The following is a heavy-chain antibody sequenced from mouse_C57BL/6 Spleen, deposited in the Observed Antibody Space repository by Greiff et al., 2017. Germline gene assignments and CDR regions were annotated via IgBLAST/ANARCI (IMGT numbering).Heavy chain of an antibody. Sequence: QVQLKESGPGLVQPSQSLSITCTASGFSLTSYGVHWVRQSPGKGLEWLGVIWSGGSTDYNAAFISSLSISKDNSTSQVFFKMNSMRADDTDIDYCARKILCYFYYAMDYWGQGTSVTVSS. CDR3: ARKILCYFYYAMDY. J-gene: IGHJ4*01. CDR2: IWSGGST. CDR1: GFSLTSYG. D-gene: IGHD1-1*02. V-gene: IGHV2-2*01.